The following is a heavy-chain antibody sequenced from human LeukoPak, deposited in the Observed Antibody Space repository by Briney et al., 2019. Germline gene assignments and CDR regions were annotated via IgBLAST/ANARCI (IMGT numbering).Heavy chain of an antibody. Sequence: ASVKVSCKASGGTFSSYAISWVRQAPGQGLEWMGGIIPIFGTANYAQKFQGRVTITADESTSTAYMELSSLRSEDTAVYYCARYYYDSSGKDFDCWGQGTLVTVSS. J-gene: IGHJ4*02. CDR2: IIPIFGTA. CDR3: ARYYYDSSGKDFDC. D-gene: IGHD3-22*01. V-gene: IGHV1-69*13. CDR1: GGTFSSYA.